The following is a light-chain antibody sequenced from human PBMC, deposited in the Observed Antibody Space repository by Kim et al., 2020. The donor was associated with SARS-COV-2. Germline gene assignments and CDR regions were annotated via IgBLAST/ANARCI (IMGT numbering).Light chain of an antibody. CDR1: QDIGRY. Sequence: DIQMTQSPSSLSASVGGRVTITCRASQDIGRYLNWYQQKPGKAPKLLIYTASSLQSGVPSRFTGSGSETDFTLTISSLQPEDFATYYCQQTYSASRTFGQGTKVDIK. CDR2: TAS. J-gene: IGKJ1*01. CDR3: QQTYSASRT. V-gene: IGKV1-39*01.